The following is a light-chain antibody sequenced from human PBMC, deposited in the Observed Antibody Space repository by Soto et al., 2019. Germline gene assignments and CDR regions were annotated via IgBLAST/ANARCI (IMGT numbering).Light chain of an antibody. CDR2: GAS. Sequence: IVLTQSPGTLSLSPGERATLSCRASQSVSSSYLAWYQQKPGQAPRLLIYGASSRATGIPDRFSGSGSGTDFPLTISRLEPEDVAVYYCQQYGSSPWTFGQGTKVEIK. CDR1: QSVSSSY. CDR3: QQYGSSPWT. J-gene: IGKJ1*01. V-gene: IGKV3-20*01.